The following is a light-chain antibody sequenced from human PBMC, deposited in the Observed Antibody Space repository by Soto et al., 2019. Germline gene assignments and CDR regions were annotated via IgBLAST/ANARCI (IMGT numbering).Light chain of an antibody. CDR2: GAS. Sequence: RTQSPSSLSASVGDRGTITCRASQSISSYLNWYQQKPGQAPRLLIYGASTRATGIPARFSGSGSGTDFTLTISSLQSADFAIYYCQQYNNWPLYTFGQGTKVDI. V-gene: IGKV3-15*01. J-gene: IGKJ2*01. CDR3: QQYNNWPLYT. CDR1: QSISSY.